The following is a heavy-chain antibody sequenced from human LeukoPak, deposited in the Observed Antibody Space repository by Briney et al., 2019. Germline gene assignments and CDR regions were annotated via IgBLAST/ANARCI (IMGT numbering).Heavy chain of an antibody. CDR3: ARGRYNWSPYYFDY. CDR2: IIPIFGTA. J-gene: IGHJ4*02. D-gene: IGHD1-20*01. CDR1: GGTFSSYA. V-gene: IGHV1-69*13. Sequence: ASVKVSCKASGGTFSSYAISWVRQAPGQGLEWMGGIIPIFGTANYAQKFQGRVTITADESTSTAYMELSSLRSEDTAVYYCARGRYNWSPYYFDYWGQGTLVTVSS.